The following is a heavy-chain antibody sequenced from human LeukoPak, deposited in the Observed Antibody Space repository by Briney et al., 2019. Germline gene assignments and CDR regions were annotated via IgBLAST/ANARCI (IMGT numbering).Heavy chain of an antibody. V-gene: IGHV4-30-4*08. Sequence: PSETLSLTCTVSGGSIRSSYYYWGWIRQPPGKGLEWIGYIYYSGSTYYNPSLKSRVTISVDTSKNQFSLKLSSVTAADTAVYYCARDRPSIVGAKGAFDIWGQGTMVTVSS. CDR2: IYYSGST. J-gene: IGHJ3*02. CDR1: GGSIRSSYYY. CDR3: ARDRPSIVGAKGAFDI. D-gene: IGHD1-26*01.